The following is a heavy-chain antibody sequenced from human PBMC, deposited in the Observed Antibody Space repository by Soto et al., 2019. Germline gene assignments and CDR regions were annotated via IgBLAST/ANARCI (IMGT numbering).Heavy chain of an antibody. J-gene: IGHJ5*02. CDR3: ARGASLVPAVGTGPWFDP. CDR1: GYTFTGYY. V-gene: IGHV1-2*04. Sequence: QVQLVQSGAEVKKPGASVKVSCKASGYTFTGYYMHWVRQAPGQGLEWMGWINPNSGGTNYAQKFQGWVTMTRDTSISTAYMELSRLRSDDTAVYYCARGASLVPAVGTGPWFDPWGQGTLVTVSS. D-gene: IGHD6-13*01. CDR2: INPNSGGT.